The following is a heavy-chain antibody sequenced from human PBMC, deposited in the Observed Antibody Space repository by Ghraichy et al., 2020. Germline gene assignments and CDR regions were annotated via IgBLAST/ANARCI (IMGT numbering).Heavy chain of an antibody. V-gene: IGHV4-34*01. D-gene: IGHD2-21*01. CDR3: ARGRAIVAVNPFPNDY. CDR2: INHSGST. J-gene: IGHJ4*02. CDR1: GGSFSGYY. Sequence: SQTLSLTCAVYGGSFSGYYWSWIRQPPGKGLEWIGEINHSGSTNYNPSLRSRVTISVDTSKNQFSLKLSSVIAADTAVYYCARGRAIVAVNPFPNDYWGQGTLVTVSS.